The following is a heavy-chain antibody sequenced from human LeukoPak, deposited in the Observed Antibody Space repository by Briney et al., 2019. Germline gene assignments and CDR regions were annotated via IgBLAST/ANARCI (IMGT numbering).Heavy chain of an antibody. D-gene: IGHD6-19*01. Sequence: SETLFLTCTVSGGSISSYYWSWIRQPAGKGLEWIGRIYTSGSTNYNPSLKSRVTMSVDTSKNQFSLKLSSVTAADTAVYYCARGRGSGWYRGNYFDYWGQGTLVTVSS. CDR2: IYTSGST. CDR3: ARGRGSGWYRGNYFDY. J-gene: IGHJ4*02. CDR1: GGSISSYY. V-gene: IGHV4-4*07.